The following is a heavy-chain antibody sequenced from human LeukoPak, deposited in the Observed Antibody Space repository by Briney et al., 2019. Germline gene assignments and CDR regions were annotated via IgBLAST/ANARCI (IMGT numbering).Heavy chain of an antibody. CDR1: GFTFSSYA. Sequence: GGSLRLSCAASGFTFSSYAMHWVRQAPGKGLEWVAVISYDGSNKYYADSVKGRFTISRDNSKNTLYLQMNSLRAEDTAVYYCASTSYSSSWRGYYYGMDVWGQGTTVTVSS. V-gene: IGHV3-30-3*01. D-gene: IGHD6-13*01. CDR3: ASTSYSSSWRGYYYGMDV. J-gene: IGHJ6*02. CDR2: ISYDGSNK.